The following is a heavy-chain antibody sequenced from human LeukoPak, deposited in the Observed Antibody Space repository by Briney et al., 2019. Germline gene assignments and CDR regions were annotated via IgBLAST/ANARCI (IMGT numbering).Heavy chain of an antibody. CDR3: ASLWFGESIFDY. D-gene: IGHD3-10*01. J-gene: IGHJ4*02. V-gene: IGHV3-11*04. CDR1: GLSFSDNY. Sequence: GGSLRLSCAASGLSFSDNYMSWIRQAPGKGLEWVSYISSSGSTLYYADSVKGRFTISRDNAKNSLYLQLNSLRAEDTAVYYCASLWFGESIFDYWGQGTLVTVSS. CDR2: ISSSGSTL.